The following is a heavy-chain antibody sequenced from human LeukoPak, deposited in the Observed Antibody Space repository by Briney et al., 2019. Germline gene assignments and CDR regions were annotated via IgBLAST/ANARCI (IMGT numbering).Heavy chain of an antibody. CDR1: GFTFSTFA. J-gene: IGHJ4*02. V-gene: IGHV3-23*01. CDR3: AKASDYGGNSGTFGY. D-gene: IGHD4-23*01. Sequence: PGGSLRLSCEASGFTFSTFAMIWVRQPPGKGLEWVSAISGSGGSTYYADSVKGRFTISRDNSKNTLYLQMNSLRAEDTAVYYCAKASDYGGNSGTFGYWGQGTLVTVSS. CDR2: ISGSGGST.